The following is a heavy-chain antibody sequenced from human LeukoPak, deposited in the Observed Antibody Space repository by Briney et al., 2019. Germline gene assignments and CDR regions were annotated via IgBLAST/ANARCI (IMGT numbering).Heavy chain of an antibody. Sequence: GGSLRLSCAASGFTFSSYAMHWVRQAPGKGLEWVAVISYDGSNKYYADSVKGRFTISRDNSKNTLYLQMSSLRAEDTAVYYCARDLRYDFWSGPHNWFDPWGQGTLVTVSS. CDR2: ISYDGSNK. D-gene: IGHD3-3*01. CDR3: ARDLRYDFWSGPHNWFDP. V-gene: IGHV3-30-3*01. J-gene: IGHJ5*02. CDR1: GFTFSSYA.